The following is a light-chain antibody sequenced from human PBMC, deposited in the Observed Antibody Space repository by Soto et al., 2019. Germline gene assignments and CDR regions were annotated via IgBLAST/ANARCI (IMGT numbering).Light chain of an antibody. CDR1: SSDVGGYNY. V-gene: IGLV2-14*01. J-gene: IGLJ1*01. Sequence: QSVLTQPASGSGSPGQSSTISCTGTSSDVGGYNYVSWCQQHPGKAPKLMIYEVSNRPSGVSNRFSGSTSSNTASLTISGLQAEDEADYYCSSYTSSSTLVFGTGTKLTV. CDR2: EVS. CDR3: SSYTSSSTLV.